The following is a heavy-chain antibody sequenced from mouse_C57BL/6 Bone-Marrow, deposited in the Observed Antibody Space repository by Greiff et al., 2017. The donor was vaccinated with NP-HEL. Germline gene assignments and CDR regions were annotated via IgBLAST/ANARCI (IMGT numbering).Heavy chain of an antibody. CDR2: IDPSDSYT. D-gene: IGHD2-3*01. CDR1: GYTFTSYW. V-gene: IGHV1-69*01. Sequence: QVQLQQPGAELVMPGASVKLSCKASGYTFTSYWMHWVKQRPGQGLEWIGEIDPSDSYTNYNQKFKGKSTLTVDKSSSTAYMQPSSLTSEDSAGYYCAREGYWGYSPFDYWGQGTTLTVSS. CDR3: AREGYWGYSPFDY. J-gene: IGHJ2*01.